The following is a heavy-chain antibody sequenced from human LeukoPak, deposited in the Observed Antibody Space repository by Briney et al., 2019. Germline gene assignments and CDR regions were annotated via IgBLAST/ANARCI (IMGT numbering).Heavy chain of an antibody. J-gene: IGHJ4*02. CDR3: AKTYCSGGSCYGSLYYFDY. V-gene: IGHV3-30*18. CDR1: GFTFSSYA. D-gene: IGHD2-15*01. Sequence: GGSLRLSCAASGFTFSSYAMSWVRQAPGKGLEWVAVQSYDGSNKFYADSVEGRFTISRENSQNTLCLQMNSLRAEDTAVYFCAKTYCSGGSCYGSLYYFDYWGQGTLVTVPS. CDR2: QSYDGSNK.